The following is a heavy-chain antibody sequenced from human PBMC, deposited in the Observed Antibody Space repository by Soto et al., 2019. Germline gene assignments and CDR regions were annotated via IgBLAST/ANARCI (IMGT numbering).Heavy chain of an antibody. D-gene: IGHD5-18*01. CDR3: ARSVPYGYVSGYYYYYMDL. V-gene: IGHV4-34*01. CDR1: GGSFSGYY. J-gene: IGHJ6*03. Sequence: PSETLSLTCAVYGGSFSGYYWSWIRQPPGKGLEWIGEINHSGSTNYNPSLKSRVTISVDTSKNQFSLKLSSVTAADTAVYYCARSVPYGYVSGYYYYYMDLWGKGTTVTVSS. CDR2: INHSGST.